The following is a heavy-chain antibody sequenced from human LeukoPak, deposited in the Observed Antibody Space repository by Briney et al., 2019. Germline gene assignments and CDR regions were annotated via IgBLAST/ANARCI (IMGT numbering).Heavy chain of an antibody. CDR1: GDSVSRNNAG. Sequence: SQTLSLTCAISGDSVSRNNAGWSWIRQSPSRGLEWLGRTYYRSKWYFDFAPSVRDRMTISPDTSKNQFSLKLTSVTAADTAVYYCARSPTKRVTEDYWGQGTLVTVSS. D-gene: IGHD5-18*01. V-gene: IGHV6-1*01. CDR2: TYYRSKWYF. CDR3: ARSPTKRVTEDY. J-gene: IGHJ4*02.